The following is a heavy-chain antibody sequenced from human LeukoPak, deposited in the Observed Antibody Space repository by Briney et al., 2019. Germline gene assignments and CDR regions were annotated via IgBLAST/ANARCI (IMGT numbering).Heavy chain of an antibody. D-gene: IGHD2-21*02. CDR2: IIPIFGTA. V-gene: IGHV1-69*13. CDR3: VKGRCDGACHTREFDY. J-gene: IGHJ4*02. CDR1: GGTFISYA. Sequence: GASVKVSCKASGGTFISYAISWVRQAPGQGLEWMGGIIPIFGTANYAQKFQGRVTITADESTSTAYMELSSLRSEDTALYYCVKGRCDGACHTREFDYWGQGTLVTVSS.